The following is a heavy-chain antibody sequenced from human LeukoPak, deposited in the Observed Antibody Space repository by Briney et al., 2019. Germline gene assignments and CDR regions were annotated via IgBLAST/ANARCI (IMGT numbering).Heavy chain of an antibody. J-gene: IGHJ6*02. Sequence: ASVKVSCKASGYTFTGYYMHWVRQVPGQGLEWMGWINPNSGGTNYAQKFQGRVTMTRDTSISTAYMELSRLRSDDTAVYYCARGYCSSTSCYIYYYYGMDVWGQGTTVTVSS. D-gene: IGHD2-2*02. CDR2: INPNSGGT. CDR3: ARGYCSSTSCYIYYYYGMDV. CDR1: GYTFTGYY. V-gene: IGHV1-2*02.